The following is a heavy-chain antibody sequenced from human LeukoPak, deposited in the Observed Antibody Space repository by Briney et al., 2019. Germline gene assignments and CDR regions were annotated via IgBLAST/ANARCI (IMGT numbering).Heavy chain of an antibody. CDR3: ARGDSSGYSTDWAEYFQH. Sequence: GRSLRLSCAASGFTFSSYAMHWVRQAPGKGLEWVAVISYDGSNKYYADSVKGRFTISRDNSKNTLYLQMNSLRAEDTAVYYCARGDSSGYSTDWAEYFQHWGQGTLVTVSS. J-gene: IGHJ1*01. CDR1: GFTFSSYA. CDR2: ISYDGSNK. V-gene: IGHV3-30-3*01. D-gene: IGHD3-22*01.